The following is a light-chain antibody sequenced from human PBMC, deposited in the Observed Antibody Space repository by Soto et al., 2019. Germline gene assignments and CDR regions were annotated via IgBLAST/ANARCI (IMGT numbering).Light chain of an antibody. CDR3: HRRRLSPLT. CDR2: DAS. V-gene: IGKV3-11*01. Sequence: EIVVTQSPATLSLSPGERATLTCRASQSVTTYLAWYQQKPGQAPRLLIYDASKRATGIPSRFSGSGSGTDFKLVISSLEPEDFAVYYCHRRRLSPLTFGGGTRVEIK. CDR1: QSVTTY. J-gene: IGKJ4*01.